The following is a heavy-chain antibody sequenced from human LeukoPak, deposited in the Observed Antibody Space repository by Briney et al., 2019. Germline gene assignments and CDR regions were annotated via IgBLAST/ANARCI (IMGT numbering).Heavy chain of an antibody. J-gene: IGHJ4*02. CDR3: SKKGQNGDCGKPD. V-gene: IGHV3-23*01. D-gene: IGHD2-21*02. Sequence: GGSLRLSCAASGFTFSSYDMYWVRQAPGKGLECVASISRHSGASTYYAASVKGRFTISRDNSRSTLYLQMNSLRADDTAVYYCSKKGQNGDCGKPDWGQGTLVTVSS. CDR1: GFTFSSYD. CDR2: ISRHSGAST.